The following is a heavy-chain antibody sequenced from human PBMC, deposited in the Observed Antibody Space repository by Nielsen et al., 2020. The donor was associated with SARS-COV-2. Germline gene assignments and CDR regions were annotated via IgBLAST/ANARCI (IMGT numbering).Heavy chain of an antibody. V-gene: IGHV1-8*01. D-gene: IGHD3-9*01. J-gene: IGHJ6*02. CDR1: GYTFTSYD. CDR2: MNPNSGNT. Sequence: ASVKVSCKASGYTFTSYDINWVRQATGQGLEWMGWMNPNSGNTGCAQKFQGRVTMTRNTSISTAYMELSSLRSEDTAVYYCARGILTGYYNVISGEVYYYGMDVWGQGTTVTVSS. CDR3: ARGILTGYYNVISGEVYYYGMDV.